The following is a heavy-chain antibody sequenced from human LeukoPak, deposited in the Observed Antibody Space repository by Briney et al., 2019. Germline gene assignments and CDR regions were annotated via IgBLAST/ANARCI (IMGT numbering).Heavy chain of an antibody. D-gene: IGHD2-2*01. CDR3: ARDQRYCSSTSCLRFDY. J-gene: IGHJ4*02. CDR1: GYTFTSYG. V-gene: IGHV1-46*01. CDR2: INPSGGST. Sequence: ASVKVSCKASGYTFTSYGISWVRQAPGQGLEWMGIINPSGGSTSYAQKFQGRVTMTRDASTSTVYIELSSLRSEDTAVYYCARDQRYCSSTSCLRFDYWGQGTLVTVSS.